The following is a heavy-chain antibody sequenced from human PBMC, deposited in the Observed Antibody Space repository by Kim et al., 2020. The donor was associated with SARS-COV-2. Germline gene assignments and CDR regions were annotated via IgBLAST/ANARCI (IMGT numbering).Heavy chain of an antibody. D-gene: IGHD6-19*01. J-gene: IGHJ4*02. CDR3: ASGGQWLVYGFYFDY. Sequence: PSLKSRVTISVDTSKNQFSLKLSSVTAADTAVYYCASGGQWLVYGFYFDYWGQGTLVTVSS. V-gene: IGHV4-39*01.